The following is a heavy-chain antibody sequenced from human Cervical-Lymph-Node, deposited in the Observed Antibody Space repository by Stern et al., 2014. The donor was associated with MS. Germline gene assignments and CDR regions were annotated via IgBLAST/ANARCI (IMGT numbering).Heavy chain of an antibody. V-gene: IGHV4-39*01. CDR1: GGSVSDSRYY. Sequence: QVQLQESGPGLVKPSETLSLTCAVSGGSVSDSRYYWGWIRQPPGKGLEWIGSVSYTGSTYNNPSLKRRVTISVDTPKNHFSLQLTSVTAADTALYYCSRHLPYSSSWYNWFDPWGQGTLVTVSS. J-gene: IGHJ5*02. CDR2: VSYTGST. D-gene: IGHD6-13*01. CDR3: SRHLPYSSSWYNWFDP.